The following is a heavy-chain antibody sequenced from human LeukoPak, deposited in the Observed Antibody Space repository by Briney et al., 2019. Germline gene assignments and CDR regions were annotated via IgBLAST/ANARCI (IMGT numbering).Heavy chain of an antibody. CDR3: ARVSPCGGDCYPLGY. CDR2: INPNSGGT. D-gene: IGHD2-21*01. Sequence: ASVKVSCKVSGYTLTGYYMHWVRQAPGQGLEWMGWINPNSGGTNYAQKFQGRVTMTRDTSISTAYMELSRLRSDDTAVYYCARVSPCGGDCYPLGYWGQGTLVTVSS. CDR1: GYTLTGYY. J-gene: IGHJ4*02. V-gene: IGHV1-2*02.